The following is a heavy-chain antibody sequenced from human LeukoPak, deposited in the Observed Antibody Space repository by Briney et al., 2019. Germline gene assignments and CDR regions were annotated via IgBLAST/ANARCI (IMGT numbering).Heavy chain of an antibody. CDR2: INHSGST. V-gene: IGHV4-34*01. J-gene: IGHJ4*02. CDR3: ARGLFHYYDN. Sequence: SETLSLTCAAYGGSFSGYYWSWIRQPPGKGLEWIGEINHSGSTNYNPSLKSRVTISVDTSKNQFSLKLSSVTAADTAVYYCARGLFHYYDNWGQGTLVTVSS. D-gene: IGHD2-21*01. CDR1: GGSFSGYY.